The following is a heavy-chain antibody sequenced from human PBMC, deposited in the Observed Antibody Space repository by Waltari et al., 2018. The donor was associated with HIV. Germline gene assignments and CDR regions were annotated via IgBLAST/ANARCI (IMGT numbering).Heavy chain of an antibody. D-gene: IGHD3-10*01. CDR3: ARGLWGIPGVFDY. CDR1: GFTFNSYW. CDR2: IKPDG. J-gene: IGHJ4*02. V-gene: IGHV3-7*04. Sequence: EVQLVESGGGLVQPGGSLRLSCATSGFTFNSYWMTWVRQAPGKGLEWVANIKPDGTVDSLRGRFTISRDNAKNALYLQMISLKVDDTALYYCARGLWGIPGVFDYWGQGALVTVSS.